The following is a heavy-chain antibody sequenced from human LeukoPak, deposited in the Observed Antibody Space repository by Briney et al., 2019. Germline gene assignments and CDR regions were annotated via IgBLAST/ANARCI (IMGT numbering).Heavy chain of an antibody. V-gene: IGHV3-21*01. D-gene: IGHD3-3*01. J-gene: IGHJ3*02. Sequence: GGSLRLSCAASGFTFNTYTMNWVRQAPGKGLEWVSSISSSSSYIYYADSVKGRFTISRDNAKNSLYLQMNSLRAEDTAVYYCARDRVVATDYYDFWSGDDAFDIWGQGTMVTVSS. CDR3: ARDRVVATDYYDFWSGDDAFDI. CDR1: GFTFNTYT. CDR2: ISSSSSYI.